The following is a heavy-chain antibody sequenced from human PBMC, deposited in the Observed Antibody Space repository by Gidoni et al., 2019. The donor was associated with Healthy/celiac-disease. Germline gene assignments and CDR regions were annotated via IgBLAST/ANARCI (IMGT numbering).Heavy chain of an antibody. CDR3: ARGLAMVVAARPSHFDY. V-gene: IGHV6-1*01. D-gene: IGHD2-15*01. CDR2: TYYRSKWYN. Sequence: QVQLQQSGPGLVKPSQTLSLTCAISGDSVSSNSAAWNWIRQSPSRGLEWLGRTYYRSKWYNDYAVSVKSRITINPDTSKNQFSLQLNSVTPEDTAVYYCARGLAMVVAARPSHFDYWGQGTLVTVSS. J-gene: IGHJ4*02. CDR1: GDSVSSNSAA.